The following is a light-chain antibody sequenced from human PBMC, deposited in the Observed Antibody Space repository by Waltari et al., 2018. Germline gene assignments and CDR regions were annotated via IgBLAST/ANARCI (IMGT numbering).Light chain of an antibody. CDR1: RFSNYY. Sequence: SSELTQDPAVSVALGQTVRITCQGDRFSNYYASWYQQKPGQAPVLVIYGKNNRPAGIPDRFSGSSSGSTASLTITGAQADDEADYYCNSRDSSGNHHLVFGGGTKLTVL. CDR2: GKN. CDR3: NSRDSSGNHHLV. V-gene: IGLV3-19*01. J-gene: IGLJ2*01.